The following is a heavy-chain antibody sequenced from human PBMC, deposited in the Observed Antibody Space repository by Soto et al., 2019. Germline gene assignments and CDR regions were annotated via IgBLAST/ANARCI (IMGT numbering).Heavy chain of an antibody. CDR3: ARGGNYYGSGSYYRTVGPPDY. D-gene: IGHD3-10*01. Sequence: QVQLQQWGAGLLKPSETLSLTCAVYGGSFSGYYWSWIRQPPGKGLEWIGEINHSGSTNYNPSLKSRVTISVDTSKNQFSLKLSSVTAADTAVYYCARGGNYYGSGSYYRTVGPPDYWGQGTLVTVSS. CDR2: INHSGST. J-gene: IGHJ4*02. CDR1: GGSFSGYY. V-gene: IGHV4-34*01.